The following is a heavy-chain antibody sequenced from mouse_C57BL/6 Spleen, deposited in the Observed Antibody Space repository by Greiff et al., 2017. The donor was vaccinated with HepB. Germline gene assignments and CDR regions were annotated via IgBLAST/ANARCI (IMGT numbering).Heavy chain of an antibody. CDR1: GFTFSVYG. Sequence: DVHLVESGGGLVKPGGSLKLSCAASGFTFSVYGMHWVRQAPEKGLEWVAYISSGSSTIYYADTVKGRFTISRDNAKNTLFLQMTSLRSEDTAMYYCAMRIVTTLVAVYYYAMDYWGQGTSVTVSS. CDR3: AMRIVTTLVAVYYYAMDY. CDR2: ISSGSSTI. D-gene: IGHD1-1*01. V-gene: IGHV5-17*01. J-gene: IGHJ4*01.